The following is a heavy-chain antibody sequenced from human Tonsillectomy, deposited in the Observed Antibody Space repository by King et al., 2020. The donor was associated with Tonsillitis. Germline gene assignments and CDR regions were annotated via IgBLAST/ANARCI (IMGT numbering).Heavy chain of an antibody. D-gene: IGHD4-17*01. CDR3: ARGRVTKTPMFDY. Sequence: VQLVESGGGLIQPGGSLRLSCAASGFTVSSSYMSWIRQAPGKGLEWVAVIYSGGTTYYADSVKGRFTISRDNSNNTQYLQMNSLRAEDTAVYYCARGRVTKTPMFDYWGQGTLVTVSS. CDR1: GFTVSSSY. V-gene: IGHV3-53*01. CDR2: IYSGGTT. J-gene: IGHJ4*02.